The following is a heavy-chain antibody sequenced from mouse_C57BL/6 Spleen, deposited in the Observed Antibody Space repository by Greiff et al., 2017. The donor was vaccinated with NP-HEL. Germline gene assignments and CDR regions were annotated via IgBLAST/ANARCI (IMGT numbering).Heavy chain of an antibody. CDR2: IHPNSGST. Sequence: QVQLQQPGAELVKPGASVKLSCKASGYTFTSYWMHWVKQRPGQGLEWIGMIHPNSGSTNYNEKFKSKATLTVDKSSSTAYMQLSSLTSKDAAVYYCAREGAGRIAYWGQGTLVTVSA. D-gene: IGHD4-1*01. CDR1: GYTFTSYW. CDR3: AREGAGRIAY. V-gene: IGHV1-64*01. J-gene: IGHJ3*01.